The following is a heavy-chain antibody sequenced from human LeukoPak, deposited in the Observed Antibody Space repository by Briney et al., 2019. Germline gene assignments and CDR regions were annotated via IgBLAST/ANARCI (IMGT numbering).Heavy chain of an antibody. D-gene: IGHD3-10*01. CDR1: GGTFSSYA. CDR3: ARDSEVRRNLWHY. V-gene: IGHV1-69*01. CDR2: IIPIFGTV. Sequence: GSSVKVSCKASGGTFSSYAISWVRQAPGQGLEWMGGIIPIFGTVNYAQKFQGRVTITADESTSTVYMELSSLRSEDTAVYYCARDSEVRRNLWHYWGQGTLVTVSS. J-gene: IGHJ4*02.